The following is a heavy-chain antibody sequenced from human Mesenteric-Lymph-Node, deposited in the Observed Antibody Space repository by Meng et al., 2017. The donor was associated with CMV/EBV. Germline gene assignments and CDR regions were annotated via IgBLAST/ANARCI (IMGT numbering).Heavy chain of an antibody. CDR1: GDSISCGNW. J-gene: IGHJ4*02. D-gene: IGHD6-19*01. CDR3: ARGWGISNGWYNY. Sequence: CVVAGDSISCGNWWSWVRRPPGKGLEWIGEIDHSGSTNYSPSLKSRVSISVDTSKNQFSLKLTSVTAADTAVYYCARGWGISNGWYNYWGQGTLVTVSS. CDR2: IDHSGST. V-gene: IGHV4-4*02.